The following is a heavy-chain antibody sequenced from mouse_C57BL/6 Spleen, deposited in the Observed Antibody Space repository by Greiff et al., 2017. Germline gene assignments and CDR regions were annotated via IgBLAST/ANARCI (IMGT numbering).Heavy chain of an antibody. Sequence: EVNVVESGGGLVQPKGSLKLSCAASGFSFNTYAMNWVRQAPGKGLEWVARIRSKSNNYATYYADSVKDRFTISRDDSESMLYLQMNNLKTEDTAMYYCVRHPTVVADAMDYWGQGTSVTVSS. D-gene: IGHD1-1*01. CDR2: IRSKSNNYAT. CDR1: GFSFNTYA. J-gene: IGHJ4*01. CDR3: VRHPTVVADAMDY. V-gene: IGHV10-1*01.